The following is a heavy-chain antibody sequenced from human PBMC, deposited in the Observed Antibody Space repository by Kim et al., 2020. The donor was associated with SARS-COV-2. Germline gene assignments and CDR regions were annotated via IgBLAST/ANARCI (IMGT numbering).Heavy chain of an antibody. D-gene: IGHD1-7*01. CDR3: AREDNWNYVGSFDY. V-gene: IGHV1-69*13. CDR2: IIPIFGTA. J-gene: IGHJ4*02. CDR1: GGTFSSYA. Sequence: SVKVSCKASGGTFSSYAISWVRQAHGQGLEWMGGIIPIFGTANYAQKFQGRVTITADESTSTAYMELSSLRSEDTAVYYCAREDNWNYVGSFDYWGQGTLVTVSS.